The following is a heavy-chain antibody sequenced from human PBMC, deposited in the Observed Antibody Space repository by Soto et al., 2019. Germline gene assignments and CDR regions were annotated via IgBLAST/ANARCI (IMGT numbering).Heavy chain of an antibody. V-gene: IGHV4-30-2*01. CDR1: GGSISSGGNS. Sequence: SETLSLTCAVSGGSISSGGNSWSWIRQPPGKGLEWIGYIYHSGSTYYNPSLKSRVTISLDRSKNQFSLHLNSVTPDDTAVYYCARDLSGFFQHWGLGTLVTVSS. D-gene: IGHD3-3*02. CDR3: ARDLSGFFQH. CDR2: IYHSGST. J-gene: IGHJ1*01.